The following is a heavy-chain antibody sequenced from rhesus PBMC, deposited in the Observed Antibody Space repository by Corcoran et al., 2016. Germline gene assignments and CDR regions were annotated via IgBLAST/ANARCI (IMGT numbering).Heavy chain of an antibody. CDR2: GYPEDGEA. J-gene: IGHJ4*01. CDR1: GYTFTDYY. CDR3: ASYGSSLDY. Sequence: EVQLVQSGAEVKKPGASVKISCKASGYTFTDYYLHWVRQAPGKGLEWKGRGYPEDGEARHAQKFQDRVTITADTSTDTAYMELSSLRSEDTAVYYCASYGSSLDYWGQGVLVTVSS. D-gene: IGHD4-29*01. V-gene: IGHV1-111*02.